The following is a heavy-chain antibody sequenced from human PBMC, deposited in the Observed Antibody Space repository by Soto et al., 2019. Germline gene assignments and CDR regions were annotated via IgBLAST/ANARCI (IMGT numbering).Heavy chain of an antibody. CDR1: GFTFSDYY. CDR3: ARRRWDAFDI. CDR2: ISSSYSYT. D-gene: IGHD6-13*01. V-gene: IGHV3-11*05. Sequence: QVQLVESGGGLVKPGGSLSLACAASGFTFSDYYMSWIRQAPGKGLEWVSYISSSYSYTNYADSVKGRFTISRDNAKNSLYLQMNSLRAEDTAVYYCARRRWDAFDIWGQGTMVTVSS. J-gene: IGHJ3*02.